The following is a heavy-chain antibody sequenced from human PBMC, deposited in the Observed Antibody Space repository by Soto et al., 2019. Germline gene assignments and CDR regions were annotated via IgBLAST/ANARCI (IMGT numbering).Heavy chain of an antibody. CDR3: ARGYGI. Sequence: GGSLRLSCAASGFTFSSYSMNWVRQAPGKGLEWVSYISSSSSTIYYADFVKGRFTISRDNAKNSVYLQMNSLRDEDTAVYYCARGYGIWGQGTMVTVSS. D-gene: IGHD3-16*01. J-gene: IGHJ3*02. CDR2: ISSSSSTI. CDR1: GFTFSSYS. V-gene: IGHV3-48*02.